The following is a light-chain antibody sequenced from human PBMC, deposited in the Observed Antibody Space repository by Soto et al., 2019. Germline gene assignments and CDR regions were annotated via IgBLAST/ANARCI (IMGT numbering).Light chain of an antibody. V-gene: IGLV2-8*01. CDR3: SSYSGINNLGV. J-gene: IGLJ1*01. CDR2: EVN. CDR1: SSDVGGYKY. Sequence: HSALTQPPSASGSPGQSVTISCTGTSSDVGGYKYVSWYQQHPGKAPKLMIFEVNKRPSGVPDRFSGSKSGNTASLTVSGIQAEDEADYYCSSYSGINNLGVFGTGTKLTVL.